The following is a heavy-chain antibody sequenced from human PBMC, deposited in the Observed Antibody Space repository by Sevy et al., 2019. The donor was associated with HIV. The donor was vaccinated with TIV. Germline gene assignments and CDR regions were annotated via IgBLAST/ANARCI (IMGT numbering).Heavy chain of an antibody. J-gene: IGHJ4*02. CDR1: GGSISSGDYY. D-gene: IGHD6-13*01. Sequence: SCTVSGGSISSGDYYWSWIRQPPGKGLEWIGYIYYSGSTYYNPSLKSRVTISVDTSKNQFSLKLGSVTAADTAVYYCARDEVAAAGHDYWGQGTLVTVSS. CDR3: ARDEVAAAGHDY. CDR2: IYYSGST. V-gene: IGHV4-30-4*01.